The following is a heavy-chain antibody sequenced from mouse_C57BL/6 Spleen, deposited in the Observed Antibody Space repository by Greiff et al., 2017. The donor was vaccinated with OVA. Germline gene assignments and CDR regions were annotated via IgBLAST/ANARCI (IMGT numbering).Heavy chain of an antibody. D-gene: IGHD3-2*02. CDR2: ISSGGSYT. CDR3: ARQGAQATDYFDY. V-gene: IGHV5-6*01. J-gene: IGHJ2*01. Sequence: EVKLVESGGDLVKPGGSLKLSCAASGFTFSSYGMSWVRQTPDKRLEWVATISSGGSYTYYPDSVQGRFTISRDNAKNTLYLQMSSLKSEDTAMYYCARQGAQATDYFDYWGQGTTLTVSS. CDR1: GFTFSSYG.